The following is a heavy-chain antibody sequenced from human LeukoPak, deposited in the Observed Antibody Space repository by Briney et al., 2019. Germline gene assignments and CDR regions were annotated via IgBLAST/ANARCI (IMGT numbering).Heavy chain of an antibody. V-gene: IGHV4-39*07. CDR3: ATDYYGSGGLDY. J-gene: IGHJ4*02. D-gene: IGHD3-10*01. Sequence: SETLSLTCTVSGGSISSTSSYWGWIRQPPGKGLEWIGSIYYSGNTYYNPSLKSRVTISVDTSKNQFSLKLSSVTAADTAVYYCATDYYGSGGLDYWGQGTLVTVSS. CDR1: GGSISSTSSY. CDR2: IYYSGNT.